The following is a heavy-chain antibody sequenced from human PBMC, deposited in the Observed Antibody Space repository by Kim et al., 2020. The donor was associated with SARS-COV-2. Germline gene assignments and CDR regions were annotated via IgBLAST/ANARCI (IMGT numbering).Heavy chain of an antibody. D-gene: IGHD4-17*01. V-gene: IGHV5-51*01. CDR3: ARSAVPATVTNEFDP. Sequence: GESLKISCKGSGYSFTSYWIGWVRQMPGKGLEWMGIIYPGDSDTRYSPSFQGQVTISADKSISTAYLQWSSLKASDTAMYYCARSAVPATVTNEFDPWGQGTLVTVSS. J-gene: IGHJ5*02. CDR2: IYPGDSDT. CDR1: GYSFTSYW.